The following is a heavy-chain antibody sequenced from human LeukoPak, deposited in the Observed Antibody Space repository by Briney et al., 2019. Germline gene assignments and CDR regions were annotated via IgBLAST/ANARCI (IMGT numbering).Heavy chain of an antibody. D-gene: IGHD3-9*01. CDR3: ARSGGTSARNFDWT. CDR2: IYSGGST. V-gene: IGHV3-53*01. Sequence: PGGSLRLSCAASAFTFSSYAMSWVRQAPGKGLEWISVIYSGGSTYYADSVKGRFTISRDNSKNTLYLQMNSLRAEDTAVYYCARSGGTSARNFDWTWGQGTLVTVSS. CDR1: AFTFSSYA. J-gene: IGHJ4*02.